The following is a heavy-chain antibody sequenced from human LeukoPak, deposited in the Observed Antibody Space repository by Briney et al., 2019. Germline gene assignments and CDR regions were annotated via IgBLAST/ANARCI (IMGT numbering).Heavy chain of an antibody. Sequence: SETLSLTCTVSGGSISSYYWSSIRQPAGKGLEWIGRIYTSGSTNYNPSLKSRVTMSVDTSKNQFSLKLSSVTAADTAVYYCAASKIVVPAAIRPYWYFDLWGRGTLVTVSS. CDR2: IYTSGST. D-gene: IGHD2-2*02. J-gene: IGHJ2*01. CDR1: GGSISSYY. V-gene: IGHV4-4*07. CDR3: AASKIVVPAAIRPYWYFDL.